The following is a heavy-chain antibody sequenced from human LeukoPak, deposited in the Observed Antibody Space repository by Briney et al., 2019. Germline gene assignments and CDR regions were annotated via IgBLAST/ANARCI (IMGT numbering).Heavy chain of an antibody. Sequence: SETLSLTCTVSGGSISSYYWSWIRQPAGKGLEGIGRIYTSGSTNYNASLKSRVSMSVDTSKNQFSLKLSSVTAADTAMFYCARENSGSYREFDYWGQGTLVTVSS. D-gene: IGHD1-26*01. J-gene: IGHJ4*02. CDR1: GGSISSYY. CDR3: ARENSGSYREFDY. CDR2: IYTSGST. V-gene: IGHV4-4*07.